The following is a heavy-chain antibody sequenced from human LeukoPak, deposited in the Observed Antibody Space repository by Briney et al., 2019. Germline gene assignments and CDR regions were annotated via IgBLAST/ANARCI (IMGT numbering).Heavy chain of an antibody. J-gene: IGHJ4*02. Sequence: GGSLRLSCAASGSTFIGFAMHWVRQGPGKGLEWVAVISFDGSNKYYADSVKGRFIISRDISKNTLDLQMNRLRPEDTAFYFCSTAPADSVAFVYWGQGTLVTVSS. CDR3: STAPADSVAFVY. CDR2: ISFDGSNK. V-gene: IGHV3-30*04. CDR1: GSTFIGFA.